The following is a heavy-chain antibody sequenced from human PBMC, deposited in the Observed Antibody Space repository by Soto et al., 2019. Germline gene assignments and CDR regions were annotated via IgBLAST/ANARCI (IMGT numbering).Heavy chain of an antibody. CDR3: AAGGGLPRYY. J-gene: IGHJ4*02. CDR2: IYHSGST. V-gene: IGHV4-30-2*01. Sequence: QLQLQESGSGLVKPSQTLSLTCAVSGGSISSGGYSWSWIRQPPGKGLEWIGYIYHSGSTYYNPSHQSRVTISVDRSKNQSSLKLSSVDAADTAVYYCAAGGGLPRYYWGQGTLVTVSS. D-gene: IGHD5-12*01. CDR1: GGSISSGGYS.